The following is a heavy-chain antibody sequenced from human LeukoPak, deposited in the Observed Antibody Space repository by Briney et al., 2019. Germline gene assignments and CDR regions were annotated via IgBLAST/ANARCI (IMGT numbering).Heavy chain of an antibody. CDR3: ARDAVVPAVNDY. D-gene: IGHD2-2*01. Sequence: PGGSLRLSCAASGFTLSSYAMSWVRQAPGKGLEWVSVIYSGGSTYYADSVKGRFTISRDNSKNTLYLQMNSLRAEDTAVYYCARDAVVPAVNDYWGQGTLVTVSS. V-gene: IGHV3-53*01. CDR2: IYSGGST. J-gene: IGHJ4*02. CDR1: GFTLSSYA.